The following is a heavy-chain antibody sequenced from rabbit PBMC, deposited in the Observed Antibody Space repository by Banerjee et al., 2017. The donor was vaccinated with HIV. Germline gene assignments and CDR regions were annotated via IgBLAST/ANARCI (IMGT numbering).Heavy chain of an antibody. CDR2: IYTNSVRT. J-gene: IGHJ4*01. CDR3: ARDAGDAGDGYNFDL. CDR1: GFTISSSYY. Sequence: QSLEESGGDLVKPGASLTLTCTASGFTISSSYYMCWVRQAPGKGLELIACIYTNSVRTWYASWVNGRFTISKTSSTTVTLQMTSLTAADMATYFCARDAGDAGDGYNFDLWGQGTLVTVS. V-gene: IGHV1S40*01. D-gene: IGHD4-2*01.